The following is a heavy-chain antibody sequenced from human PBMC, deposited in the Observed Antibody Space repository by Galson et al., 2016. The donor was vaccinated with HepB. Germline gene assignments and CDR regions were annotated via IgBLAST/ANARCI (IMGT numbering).Heavy chain of an antibody. CDR1: GYSFPDYY. V-gene: IGHV5-51*01. D-gene: IGHD2-15*01. Sequence: QSGAEVKKPGESLKISCKGSGYSFPDYYIAWVRQMPGKGLEWMAITSPGDSDTRYSPSFQGQVTISADTSIRTAYLQWSRLNASDTAIYYCARHEWGGVGSRTGGLDVWDQGTPVTVSS. CDR2: TSPGDSDT. J-gene: IGHJ6*02. CDR3: ARHEWGGVGSRTGGLDV.